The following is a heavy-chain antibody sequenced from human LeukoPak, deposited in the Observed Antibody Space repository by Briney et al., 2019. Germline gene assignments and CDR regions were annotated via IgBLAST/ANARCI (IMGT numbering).Heavy chain of an antibody. CDR2: IWYDGSNK. CDR3: ARDQAYFDY. CDR1: AFTFSSYG. Sequence: PGRSLRLSCAVSAFTFSSYGMHWVRQAPGKGLEWVAVIWYDGSNKYYADSVKGRFTISRDNSKNTLYLQMNSLRTEDTAAYYCARDQAYFDYWGQGTLVTVSS. J-gene: IGHJ4*02. V-gene: IGHV3-33*01.